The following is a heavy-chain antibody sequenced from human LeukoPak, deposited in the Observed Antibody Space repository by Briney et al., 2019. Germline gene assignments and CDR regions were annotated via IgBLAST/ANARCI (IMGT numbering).Heavy chain of an antibody. D-gene: IGHD3-22*01. Sequence: PGGSLRLSCAASGFTFSSYAMSWVRQAPWKGLEWVSAISGSGGSTYYADSVKGRFTISRDNSKNTLYLQMNSLRAEDTAVYYCAKGPSHYDSSGYYDYWGQGTLVTVSS. CDR3: AKGPSHYDSSGYYDY. CDR2: ISGSGGST. CDR1: GFTFSSYA. J-gene: IGHJ4*02. V-gene: IGHV3-23*01.